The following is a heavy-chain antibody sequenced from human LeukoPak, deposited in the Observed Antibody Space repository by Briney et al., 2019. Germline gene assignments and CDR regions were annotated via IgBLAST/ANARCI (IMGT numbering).Heavy chain of an antibody. V-gene: IGHV1-24*01. CDR2: FDPEDGET. D-gene: IGHD1-7*01. Sequence: GASVKVSCKVSGYTLTELSMHWVRQAPGKGLEWMGGFDPEDGETIYAQKFQGRVTMTEGTSTDTAYMELSSLRSEDTAVYYCATASELLGFKNGPMDVWGKGTTVTVSS. CDR3: ATASELLGFKNGPMDV. CDR1: GYTLTELS. J-gene: IGHJ6*04.